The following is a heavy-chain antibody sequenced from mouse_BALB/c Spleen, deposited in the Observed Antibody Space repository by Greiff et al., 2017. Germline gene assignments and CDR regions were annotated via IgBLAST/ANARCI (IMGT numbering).Heavy chain of an antibody. V-gene: IGHV1S29*02. Sequence: EVQLQQSGPELVKPGASVKISCKASGYTFTDYNMHWVKQSHGKSLEWIGYIYPYNGGTGYNQKFKSKATLTVDNSSSTAYMELRSLTSEDSAVYYCARPVYGSSYLSFAYWGQGTLVTVSA. CDR1: GYTFTDYN. J-gene: IGHJ3*01. D-gene: IGHD1-1*01. CDR3: ARPVYGSSYLSFAY. CDR2: IYPYNGGT.